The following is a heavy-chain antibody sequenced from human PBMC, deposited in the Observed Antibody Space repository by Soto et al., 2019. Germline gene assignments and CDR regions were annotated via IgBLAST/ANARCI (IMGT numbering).Heavy chain of an antibody. D-gene: IGHD3-10*01. CDR3: ARTPSITMVRGVDYYFDY. Sequence: PGGSLRLSCAASGFTFSSYALSWVRQAPEKGLEWDSGISGSGDNTYYADSVKGRLTISRDNSKNTLYLQMNSLRAEDTAVYHCARTPSITMVRGVDYYFDYWGQGTLVTVSS. CDR2: ISGSGDNT. CDR1: GFTFSSYA. J-gene: IGHJ4*02. V-gene: IGHV3-23*01.